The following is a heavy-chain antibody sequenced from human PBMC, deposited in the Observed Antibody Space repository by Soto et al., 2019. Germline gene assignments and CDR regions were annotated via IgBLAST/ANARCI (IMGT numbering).Heavy chain of an antibody. Sequence: ASVKVSCKASGGTFSSYAISWVRQAPGQGLEWMGGIIPIFGTANYAQKFQGRVTITADKSTSTAYMELSSLRSEDTAVYYCARRITYYYDSSGQMVPYYYYYGMDVWGQGTTVTVYS. CDR1: GGTFSSYA. CDR2: IIPIFGTA. CDR3: ARRITYYYDSSGQMVPYYYYYGMDV. D-gene: IGHD3-22*01. J-gene: IGHJ6*02. V-gene: IGHV1-69*06.